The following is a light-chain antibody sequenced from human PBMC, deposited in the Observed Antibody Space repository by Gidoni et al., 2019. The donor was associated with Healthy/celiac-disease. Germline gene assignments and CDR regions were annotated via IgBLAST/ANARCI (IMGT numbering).Light chain of an antibody. CDR1: QGISSC. J-gene: IGKJ4*01. CDR2: AAS. V-gene: IGKV1-12*01. Sequence: IQMTQSRSSLSASVGDRVTITCPASQGISSCLAWYQQKPGKAPKLLIYAASSLQSGVPYRFSGSGSGTDFTLTISRLQPEDFATYYCQQANSFPHTFGGGTKVEIK. CDR3: QQANSFPHT.